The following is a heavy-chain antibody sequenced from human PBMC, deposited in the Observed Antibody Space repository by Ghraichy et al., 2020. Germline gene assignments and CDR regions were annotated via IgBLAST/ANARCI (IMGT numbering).Heavy chain of an antibody. CDR1: QFTLSNYE. V-gene: IGHV3-48*03. CDR3: ARSWGGYDWYFDL. Sequence: GSLRLSCEASQFTLSNYEMNWVRQAPGKGLEWVAHIGNTGTTIYYADSVKGRFTISRDNAKNSLFLQMNSLRAEDRALYYCARSWGGYDWYFDLWGRGTQVTVSS. CDR2: IGNTGTTI. J-gene: IGHJ2*01. D-gene: IGHD5-12*01.